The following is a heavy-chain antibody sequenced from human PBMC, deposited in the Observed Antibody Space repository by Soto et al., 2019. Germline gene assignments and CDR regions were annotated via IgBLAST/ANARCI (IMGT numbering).Heavy chain of an antibody. Sequence: EVQLVESGGGLVQPGGSLRLSCAASGFTFSSYEMNWVRQAPGKGLEWVSYISSSGSTIYYADSVKGRFTISRDNAKNSLYLQMNSLRAEDTAVYYCARESVAAGPYYFDYWGQGTLVTVSS. V-gene: IGHV3-48*03. CDR2: ISSSGSTI. CDR3: ARESVAAGPYYFDY. CDR1: GFTFSSYE. D-gene: IGHD2-15*01. J-gene: IGHJ4*02.